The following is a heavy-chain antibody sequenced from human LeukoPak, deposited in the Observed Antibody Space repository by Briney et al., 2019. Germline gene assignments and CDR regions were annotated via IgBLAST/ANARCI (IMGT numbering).Heavy chain of an antibody. CDR1: GYTFTSYY. J-gene: IGHJ6*02. CDR2: INPSGGST. Sequence: ASVKVSCKASGYTFTSYYMHWVRQAPGRGLEWMGIINPSGGSTSYAQKFQGRVTMTRDTSTSTVYMELSSLRSEDTAVYYCASRLRSGIYGMDVWGQGTTVTVSS. V-gene: IGHV1-46*01. CDR3: ASRLRSGIYGMDV. D-gene: IGHD4-17*01.